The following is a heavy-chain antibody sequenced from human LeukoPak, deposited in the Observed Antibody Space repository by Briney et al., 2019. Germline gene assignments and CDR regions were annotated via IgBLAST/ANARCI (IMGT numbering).Heavy chain of an antibody. D-gene: IGHD3-3*01. CDR2: ISRSSSYI. Sequence: GGSLRLSCAASGFTFSSYSMNWVRQAPGKGLEWVSSISRSSSYIYYADSVKGRFTISRDNAKNSLYLQMNSLRADDTAVYYCARDSSYYDFWSGYYPTGLFDYWGQGTLVTVSS. CDR3: ARDSSYYDFWSGYYPTGLFDY. J-gene: IGHJ4*02. V-gene: IGHV3-21*01. CDR1: GFTFSSYS.